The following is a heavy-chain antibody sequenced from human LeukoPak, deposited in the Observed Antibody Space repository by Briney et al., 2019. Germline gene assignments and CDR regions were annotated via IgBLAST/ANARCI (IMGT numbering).Heavy chain of an antibody. D-gene: IGHD6-19*01. CDR1: GYTFTSYY. CDR2: INPSGGST. Sequence: ASVKVSCKASGYTFTSYYMHWVRQAPGQGLEWMGIINPSGGSTSYAQKFQGRVTMTRDMSTSTVYMELSSLRSEDTAVYYCAREGLAVAGTSPDAFDIWGQGTMVTVSS. V-gene: IGHV1-46*01. CDR3: AREGLAVAGTSPDAFDI. J-gene: IGHJ3*02.